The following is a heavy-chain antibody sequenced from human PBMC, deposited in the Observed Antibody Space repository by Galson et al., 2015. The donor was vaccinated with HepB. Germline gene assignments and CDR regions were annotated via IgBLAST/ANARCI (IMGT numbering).Heavy chain of an antibody. CDR1: GGTFSSYA. CDR2: IIPIFGTA. D-gene: IGHD3-3*01. V-gene: IGHV1-69*13. Sequence: SVKVSCKASGGTFSSYAISWVRQAPGQGLEWMGGIIPIFGTANYAQKFQGRVTITADESTSTAYMELSSLRSEDTAVCYCARKEWLSHAFDIWGQGTMVTVSS. J-gene: IGHJ3*02. CDR3: ARKEWLSHAFDI.